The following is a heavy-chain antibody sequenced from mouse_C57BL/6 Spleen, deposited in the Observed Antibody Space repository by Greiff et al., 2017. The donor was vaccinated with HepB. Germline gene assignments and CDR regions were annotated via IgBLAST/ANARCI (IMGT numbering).Heavy chain of an antibody. CDR3: ARGRMDY. J-gene: IGHJ4*01. CDR2: IDPSDSYT. CDR1: GYTFTSYW. V-gene: IGHV1-50*01. Sequence: QVQLQQPGAELVKPGASVKLSCKASGYTFTSYWMQWVKQRPGQGLEWIGEIDPSDSYTNYNQKFKGKATLTVDTSSSTAYMQLNSLTSEDSAVYYCARGRMDYWGQGTSVTVSS.